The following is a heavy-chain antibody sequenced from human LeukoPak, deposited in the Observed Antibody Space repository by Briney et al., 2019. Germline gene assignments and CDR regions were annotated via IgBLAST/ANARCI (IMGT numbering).Heavy chain of an antibody. CDR2: ISWNSGSI. J-gene: IGHJ3*02. Sequence: GGSLRLSCAASGFTFDDYAMHWVRQAPGKGLEWVSGISWNSGSIGYADSVKGRFTISRDNAKNSLYLQMNSLRAEDTALYYCAKGYCSSTSCYYEASGDAFDIWGQGTMVTVSS. CDR3: AKGYCSSTSCYYEASGDAFDI. CDR1: GFTFDDYA. D-gene: IGHD2-2*01. V-gene: IGHV3-9*01.